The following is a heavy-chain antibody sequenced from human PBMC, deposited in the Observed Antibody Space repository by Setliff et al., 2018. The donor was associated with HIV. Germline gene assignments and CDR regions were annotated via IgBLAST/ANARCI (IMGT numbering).Heavy chain of an antibody. D-gene: IGHD6-13*01. CDR1: GYTFTGYY. CDR2: INPNSGGT. Sequence: ASVKVSCKASGYTFTGYYMHWVRQAPGQGLEWMGRINPNSGGTKYAQKFQGRVTMTRDTSISTAYMELSRLISEDTAVYYCATLRSNWYPYWGQGTLVTVSS. CDR3: ATLRSNWYPY. V-gene: IGHV1-2*06. J-gene: IGHJ4*02.